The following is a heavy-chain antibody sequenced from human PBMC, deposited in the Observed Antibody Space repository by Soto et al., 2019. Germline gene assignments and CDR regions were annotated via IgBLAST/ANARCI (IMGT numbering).Heavy chain of an antibody. D-gene: IGHD3-16*01. Sequence: SETLTLTRHLSGGSLPNFYWLCLRLPPAKGLEWFGNVHYRGTTNYSPSINSRATISLDTSKSQLSLKLRSVTAADTAMYFCARGVDYYATSGYFSFDSWGQG. CDR1: GGSLPNFY. V-gene: IGHV4-59*01. J-gene: IGHJ4*02. CDR3: ARGVDYYATSGYFSFDS. CDR2: VHYRGTT.